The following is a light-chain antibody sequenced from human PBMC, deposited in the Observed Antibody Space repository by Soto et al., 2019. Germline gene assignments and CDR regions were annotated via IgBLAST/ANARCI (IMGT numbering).Light chain of an antibody. CDR3: QHRLNWPLT. Sequence: PGERVILSCRASQSVSTFFAWYQQKPGQAPRLLIYDASKRATGIPARFSGSGSGTDFTLTISSLEPEDFAVYYCQHRLNWPLTFGGGTTVELK. J-gene: IGKJ4*01. CDR2: DAS. CDR1: QSVSTF. V-gene: IGKV3-11*01.